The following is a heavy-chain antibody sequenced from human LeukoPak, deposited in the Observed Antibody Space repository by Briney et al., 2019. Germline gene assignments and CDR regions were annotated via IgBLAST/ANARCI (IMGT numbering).Heavy chain of an antibody. CDR1: GLTFSNYG. CDR2: ISGSGGST. CDR3: AKGYEGLLWFGDAFDI. V-gene: IGHV3-23*01. D-gene: IGHD3-10*01. J-gene: IGHJ3*02. Sequence: GGSLRLSCAASGLTFSNYGMHWVRQAPGKGLEWVSAISGSGGSTYYADSVKGRFTISRDNSKNTLYLQMNSLRAEDTAVYYCAKGYEGLLWFGDAFDIWGQGTMVTVSS.